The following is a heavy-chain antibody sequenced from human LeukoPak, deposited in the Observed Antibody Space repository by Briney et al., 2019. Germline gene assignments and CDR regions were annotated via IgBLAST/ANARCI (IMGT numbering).Heavy chain of an antibody. CDR1: GFTFDDYA. CDR2: ISGDGGST. CDR3: AKDLIRMSSSSWYGYYYYGMDV. Sequence: GGSLRLSCAASGFTFDDYAMHWVRQATGKGLEWVSLISGDGGSTYYADSVKGRFTISRDNSKNSLYLQMNSLRTEDTALYYCAKDLIRMSSSSWYGYYYYGMDVWGQGTTVTVSS. V-gene: IGHV3-43*02. D-gene: IGHD6-13*01. J-gene: IGHJ6*02.